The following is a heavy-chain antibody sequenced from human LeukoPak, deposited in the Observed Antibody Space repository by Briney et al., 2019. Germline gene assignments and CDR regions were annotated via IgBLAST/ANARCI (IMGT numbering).Heavy chain of an antibody. CDR2: ISWNSGSI. J-gene: IGHJ4*02. Sequence: PGGSLRLSCAASGFTFDDYAMHWVRQAPGKGLEWVSGISWNSGSIGYADAVKGRFTTSRDNAKNSLYLQMNSLRAEDTALYYCAKDVEMATILPHYWGQGTLVTVSS. CDR1: GFTFDDYA. D-gene: IGHD5-24*01. V-gene: IGHV3-9*01. CDR3: AKDVEMATILPHY.